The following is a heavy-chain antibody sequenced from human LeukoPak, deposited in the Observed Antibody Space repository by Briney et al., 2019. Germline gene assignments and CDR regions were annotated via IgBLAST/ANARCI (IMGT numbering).Heavy chain of an antibody. CDR3: ARGLDSSGDGGYWRSFDY. CDR2: VYYTGST. V-gene: IGHV4-39*07. D-gene: IGHD3-22*01. J-gene: IGHJ4*02. Sequence: SETLSFTCTVSGGSISSSSYYWGWFRQPPGKGLEWIGGVYYTGSTYYNPSLKSRVTISVDTSKNQFSLKLSSVTAADTAVYYCARGLDSSGDGGYWRSFDYWGQGTLVTVSS. CDR1: GGSISSSSYY.